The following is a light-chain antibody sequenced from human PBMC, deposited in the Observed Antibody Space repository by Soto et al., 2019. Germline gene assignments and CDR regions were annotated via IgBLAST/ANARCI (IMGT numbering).Light chain of an antibody. CDR1: QSVSSN. Sequence: EIVMTQSPATLSVSPGERATLSCRASQSVSSNLAWYQQKPGQAPRHLIYGASTRATGIPARLSGSGSGTEFTLTISSLQYEDVAVYYCQQYNNWSPWTFGQGTKVEIK. J-gene: IGKJ1*01. V-gene: IGKV3-15*01. CDR3: QQYNNWSPWT. CDR2: GAS.